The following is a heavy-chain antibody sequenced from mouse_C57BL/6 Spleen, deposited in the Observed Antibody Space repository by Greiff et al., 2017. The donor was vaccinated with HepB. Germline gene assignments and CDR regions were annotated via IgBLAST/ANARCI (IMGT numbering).Heavy chain of an antibody. CDR3: YRDYYGNSLDY. J-gene: IGHJ2*01. V-gene: IGHV14-2*01. Sequence: VQLQQSGAELVKPGASVKLSCTASGFNIKDYYMHWVKQRTEQGLEWIGRIDPEDGETKYAPKFQGKATITADSSSNTAYLQHSSLPSDDTAIDYCYRDYYGNSLDYWGQGTTLTVSS. CDR1: GFNIKDYY. D-gene: IGHD1-1*01. CDR2: IDPEDGET.